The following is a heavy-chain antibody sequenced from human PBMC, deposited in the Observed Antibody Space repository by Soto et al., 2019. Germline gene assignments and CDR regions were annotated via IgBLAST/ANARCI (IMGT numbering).Heavy chain of an antibody. D-gene: IGHD2-8*01. CDR1: GFTFSSYG. J-gene: IGHJ4*02. Sequence: GGSLRLSCAASGFTFSSYGMHWVRQAPGKGLEWVAVISYDGSNKYYADSVKGRFTISRDNSKNTLYLQMNSLRAEDTAVYYCAKDHIVLMVYALDYWGQGTLVTVSS. V-gene: IGHV3-30*18. CDR2: ISYDGSNK. CDR3: AKDHIVLMVYALDY.